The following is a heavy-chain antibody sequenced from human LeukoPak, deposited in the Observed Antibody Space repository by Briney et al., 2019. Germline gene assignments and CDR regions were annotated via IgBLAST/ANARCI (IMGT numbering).Heavy chain of an antibody. D-gene: IGHD6-6*01. CDR3: ARGGYYSSSPYYFDY. CDR2: ISSSSTI. Sequence: GGSLRLSCAASGFTFSSYSMNWVRQAPGKGLEWVSYISSSSTIYYADSVKGRFTISRDNAKNSLYLQMNSLRAEDTAVYYCARGGYYSSSPYYFDYWGQGTLVTVSS. J-gene: IGHJ4*02. CDR1: GFTFSSYS. V-gene: IGHV3-48*01.